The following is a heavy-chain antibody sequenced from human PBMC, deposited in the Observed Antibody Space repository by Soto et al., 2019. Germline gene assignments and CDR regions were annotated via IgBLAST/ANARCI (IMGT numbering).Heavy chain of an antibody. CDR1: GFTFSSYG. J-gene: IGHJ6*02. CDR3: AKGRITNYYYYGMDV. Sequence: GGSLRLSCAASGFTFSSYGMHWVRQAPGKGLEWVAVISYDGSNKYYADSVKGRFTISRDNSKNTLYLQMNSLRAEDTAVYYCAKGRITNYYYYGMDVWGQGTTVTV. D-gene: IGHD3-10*01. CDR2: ISYDGSNK. V-gene: IGHV3-30*18.